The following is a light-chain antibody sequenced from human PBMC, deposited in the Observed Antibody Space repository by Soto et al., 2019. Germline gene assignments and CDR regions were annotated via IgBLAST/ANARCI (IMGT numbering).Light chain of an antibody. Sequence: EVFMTQSPCTLSVYPVETATLSCRASESVSSNLAWYQQRPGQAPRLVIYGASTRATGIPARFSGGGSGTEFTLTISSLQSEDFAVYYCQQYNSWPPITFGQGTRLEI. V-gene: IGKV3-15*01. CDR2: GAS. J-gene: IGKJ5*01. CDR3: QQYNSWPPIT. CDR1: ESVSSN.